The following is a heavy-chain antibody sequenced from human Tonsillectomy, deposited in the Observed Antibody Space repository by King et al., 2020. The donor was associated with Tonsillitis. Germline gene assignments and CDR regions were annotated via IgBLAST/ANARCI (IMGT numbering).Heavy chain of an antibody. CDR3: AKTSDYYGAGSDDAFDI. V-gene: IGHV3-23*04. CDR2: ISGSGGST. J-gene: IGHJ3*02. CDR1: GFTFNTYA. Sequence: VQLVESGGGLVQPGGSLRLSCAASGFTFNTYAMSWVRQAPGKGLEWVSAISGSGGSTYYADSVKGRFTISRDNSKNTMYLQMNSLRAEYTAVYYCAKTSDYYGAGSDDAFDIWGQGTMVTGSS. D-gene: IGHD3-10*01.